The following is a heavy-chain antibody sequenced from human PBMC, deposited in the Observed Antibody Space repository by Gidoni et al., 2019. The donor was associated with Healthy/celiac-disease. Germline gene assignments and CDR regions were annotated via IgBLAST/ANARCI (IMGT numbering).Heavy chain of an antibody. CDR3: ARQYSSSWGENYFDY. J-gene: IGHJ4*02. Sequence: EVQLVQSGAEVKKPGESLKISCKGSGYSFTSYWLGWVRQMPGKGLEWMGIIYPGDSDTRYSPSFQGQVTISADKSISTAYLQWSSLKASDTAMYYCARQYSSSWGENYFDYWGQGTLVTVSS. V-gene: IGHV5-51*01. CDR2: IYPGDSDT. D-gene: IGHD6-13*01. CDR1: GYSFTSYW.